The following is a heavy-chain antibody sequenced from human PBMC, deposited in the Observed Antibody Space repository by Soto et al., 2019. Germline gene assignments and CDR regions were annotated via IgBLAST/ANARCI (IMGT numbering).Heavy chain of an antibody. V-gene: IGHV4-61*01. CDR2: IYYSGST. D-gene: IGHD1-1*01. CDR1: GGSVSSGSYY. Sequence: QVQLQESGPGLVKPSETLSLTCTVSGGSVSSGSYYWSWIRQPPGKGLEWIGYIYYSGSTNYNPSIKSRFTISVHTSKNQFSLKLSSVTPADTAVYYCARSVGEATRALGYWGQGTLVTVSS. J-gene: IGHJ4*02. CDR3: ARSVGEATRALGY.